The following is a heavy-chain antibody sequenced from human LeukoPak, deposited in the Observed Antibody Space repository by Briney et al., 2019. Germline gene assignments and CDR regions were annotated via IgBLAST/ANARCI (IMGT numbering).Heavy chain of an antibody. V-gene: IGHV4-61*02. CDR3: AREFWNYRSGNLQAFHI. CDR2: ISPSGST. J-gene: IGHJ3*02. CDR1: GGSISGNYY. D-gene: IGHD3-10*01. Sequence: PSQTLSLTCTVSGGSISGNYYWSWIRQPAGKGPEWIGRISPSGSTKYNPSLKSRVTISVDTSKNQFSLRLSSVTAADPAVYYCAREFWNYRSGNLQAFHIWGQGTMVTVSS.